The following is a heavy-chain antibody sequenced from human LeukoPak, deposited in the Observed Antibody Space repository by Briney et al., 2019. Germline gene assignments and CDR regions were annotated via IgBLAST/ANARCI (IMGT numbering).Heavy chain of an antibody. CDR3: AKDDAWLRFGE. D-gene: IGHD3-10*01. CDR2: ISPSGDIT. V-gene: IGHV3-23*01. J-gene: IGHJ4*02. CDR1: GFTFSKRG. Sequence: GGSLRLSCAASGFTFSKRGMNWVRQAPGKGLEWVSGISPSGDITYYADSVKGRFTISRDNSKNTLYLEVISLTAEDTAVYYCAKDDAWLRFGEWSQGTLVTVSS.